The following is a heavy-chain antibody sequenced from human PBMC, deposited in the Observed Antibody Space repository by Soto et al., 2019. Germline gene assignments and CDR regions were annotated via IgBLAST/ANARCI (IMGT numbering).Heavy chain of an antibody. V-gene: IGHV3-73*01. Sequence: PGGSLRLSCAASGVTFSGSAMHWVRQASGKGLEWVGRIRSKANSYATAYAASVKGRFTISRDNAKNSLYLQMNSLRDEDTAVYYCGGDSSGYFYPDVFDIWGQGTMVTVSS. CDR3: GGDSSGYFYPDVFDI. J-gene: IGHJ3*02. CDR1: GVTFSGSA. D-gene: IGHD3-22*01. CDR2: IRSKANSYAT.